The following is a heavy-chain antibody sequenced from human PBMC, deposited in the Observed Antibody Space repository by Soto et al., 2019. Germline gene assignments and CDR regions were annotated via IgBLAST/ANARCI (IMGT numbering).Heavy chain of an antibody. D-gene: IGHD2-15*01. CDR3: ARRAEDSSHLDY. J-gene: IGHJ4*02. V-gene: IGHV4-31*03. CDR2: IYYSGST. Sequence: QVQLQESGPGLVKPSQTLSLTCTVSGGSISSGGYHWSWIRQHPGKGLEWIGYIYYSGSTYYNPSLKSRVTISVDTSKNQFSLKLSSVTAADTAVYYCARRAEDSSHLDYWGQGTLVTVSS. CDR1: GGSISSGGYH.